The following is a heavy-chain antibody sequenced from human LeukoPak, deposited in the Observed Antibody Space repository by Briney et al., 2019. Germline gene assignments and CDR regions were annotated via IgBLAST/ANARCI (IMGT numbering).Heavy chain of an antibody. CDR3: ARDRGGYVAY. V-gene: IGHV7-4-1*02. Sequence: ASVKVSCKASGYTFTSYGISWVRQAPGQGLEWMGWINTNTGNPTYAQGFTGRFVFSSDTSVSTAYLQINSPKAEDTAVYYCARDRGGYVAYWGQGTLVTVSS. J-gene: IGHJ4*02. CDR2: INTNTGNP. D-gene: IGHD5-12*01. CDR1: GYTFTSYG.